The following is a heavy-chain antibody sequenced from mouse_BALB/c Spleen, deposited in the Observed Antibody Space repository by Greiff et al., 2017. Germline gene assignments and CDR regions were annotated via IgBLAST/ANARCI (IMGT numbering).Heavy chain of an antibody. CDR1: GFTFSSYG. D-gene: IGHD2-1*01. J-gene: IGHJ2*01. Sequence: EVMLVESGGDLVKPGGSLKLSCAASGFTFSSYGMSWVRQTPDKRLEWVATISSGGSYTYYPDSVKGRFTISRDNAKNTLYLQMSSLKSEDTAMYYCARGGNSRYYFDYWGQGTTLTVSS. V-gene: IGHV5-6*01. CDR3: ARGGNSRYYFDY. CDR2: ISSGGSYT.